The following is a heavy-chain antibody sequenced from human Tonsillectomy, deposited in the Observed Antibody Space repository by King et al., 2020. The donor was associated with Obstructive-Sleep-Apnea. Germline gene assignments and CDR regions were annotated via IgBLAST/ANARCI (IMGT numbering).Heavy chain of an antibody. J-gene: IGHJ3*02. CDR3: ARDGYYYDSSGLSRGAFDI. V-gene: IGHV4-39*07. CDR1: GGSISSSSYY. CDR2: IYYSGST. Sequence: LQLQESGPGLVKPSETLSLTCTVSGGSISSSSYYWGWIRQPPGKGLEWIGSIYYSGSTYYNPSLKSRVTISVDTSKNQFSLKLSSVTAADTAVYYCARDGYYYDSSGLSRGAFDIWGHGTMVTVSS. D-gene: IGHD3-22*01.